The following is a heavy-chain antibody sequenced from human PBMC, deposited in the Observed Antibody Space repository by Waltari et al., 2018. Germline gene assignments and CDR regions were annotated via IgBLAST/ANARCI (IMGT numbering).Heavy chain of an antibody. V-gene: IGHV3-21*01. CDR2: ISSSSSYI. D-gene: IGHD1-26*01. J-gene: IGHJ3*02. CDR3: ARGGRGIVKAFDI. Sequence: EVQLVESGGGLVKPGGSLRLSCAASGFTFSSYSMNWVRQAPGKGLEWVSSISSSSSYIYYADSVKGRFTISRDNAKNSLYLQMNSLRAEDTAVYYCARGGRGIVKAFDIWGQGTMVTVSS. CDR1: GFTFSSYS.